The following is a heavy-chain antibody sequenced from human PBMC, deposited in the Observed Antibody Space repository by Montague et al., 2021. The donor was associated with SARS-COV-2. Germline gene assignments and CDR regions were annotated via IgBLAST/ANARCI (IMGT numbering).Heavy chain of an antibody. V-gene: IGHV4-39*02. D-gene: IGHD3-22*01. Sequence: SETLSLTCSVSGGSISSSNYYWGWIRQPPGKGLEWIGSIYYSGSTYYNPSLKSRVAISVDTSKNQFSLILRSMTAADTAVFDCAREGFSSGYYETWGQGTLVTVSS. J-gene: IGHJ5*02. CDR2: IYYSGST. CDR3: AREGFSSGYYET. CDR1: GGSISSSNYY.